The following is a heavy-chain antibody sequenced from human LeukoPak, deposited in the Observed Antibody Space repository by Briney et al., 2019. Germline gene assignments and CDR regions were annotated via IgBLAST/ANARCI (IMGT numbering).Heavy chain of an antibody. CDR3: AELGITMIGGV. V-gene: IGHV4-4*02. Sequence: SETLSLTCTVSGGSISSSNWWSWVRQPPGKGLEWIGEIYHSGSTNYNPSLKSRVTISVDKSKNQFSLKLSSVTAADTAVYYCAELGITMIGGVWGKGTTVTISS. CDR2: IYHSGST. D-gene: IGHD3-10*02. J-gene: IGHJ6*04. CDR1: GGSISSSNW.